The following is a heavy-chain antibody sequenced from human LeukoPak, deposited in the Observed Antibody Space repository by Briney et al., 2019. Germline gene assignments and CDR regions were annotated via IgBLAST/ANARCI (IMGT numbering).Heavy chain of an antibody. CDR2: IYYTGGA. CDR3: ARSMVPEKYYYDSSGYLRFDY. Sequence: SESLSLTPAVSGGSISSYYWRWRRQPPGKGLWWSGYIYYTGGANYNPYLKSRVNISVDTSKNQFSLKLSSVTAADTAVYYCARSMVPEKYYYDSSGYLRFDYWGQGTLVTVSS. D-gene: IGHD3-22*01. CDR1: GGSISSYY. J-gene: IGHJ4*02. V-gene: IGHV4-59*01.